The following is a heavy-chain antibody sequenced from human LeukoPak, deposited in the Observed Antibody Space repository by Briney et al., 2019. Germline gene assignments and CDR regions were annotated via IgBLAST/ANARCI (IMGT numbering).Heavy chain of an antibody. CDR2: IYTSGST. CDR1: GGSISIYY. J-gene: IGHJ5*02. D-gene: IGHD6-13*01. V-gene: IGHV4-4*07. Sequence: SETLSLTCTVSGGSISIYYWNWIRQPAGKGLEWIGRIYTSGSTKYNPSLKSRVTMSVDTSKNQFSLKLSSVTAADTAVYYCARGGASSSWYGPRSWFDPWGQGTLVTVSS. CDR3: ARGGASSSWYGPRSWFDP.